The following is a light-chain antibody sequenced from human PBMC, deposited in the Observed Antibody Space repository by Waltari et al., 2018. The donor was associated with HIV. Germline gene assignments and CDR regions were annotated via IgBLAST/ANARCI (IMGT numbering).Light chain of an antibody. CDR3: SSYTRKNTYV. V-gene: IGLV2-14*03. CDR1: SSDLGAYAY. J-gene: IGLJ1*01. Sequence: HSALTQPASVSGSPGQSITISCTGTSSDLGAYAYVSWFQQHAGKAPKVLIYEGSNRPSGISSRFSGSRSGNTATLSISGLQADDEADYYCSSYTRKNTYVFGSGTKVTVL. CDR2: EGS.